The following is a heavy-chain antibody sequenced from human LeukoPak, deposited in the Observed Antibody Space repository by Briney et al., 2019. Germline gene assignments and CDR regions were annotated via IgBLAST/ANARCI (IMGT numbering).Heavy chain of an antibody. CDR1: GGSISSHY. CDR3: AKSIAGTHDGFDI. CDR2: IYSSGSR. V-gene: IGHV4-59*11. Sequence: SETLSLTCTVSGGSISSHYWSWIRQTPGKGLEWIGYIYSSGSRIYNPSLKSRVTMSLDTSKNQFSLKLISVTAADTAVYYCAKSIAGTHDGFDIWGQGTTVTVSS. D-gene: IGHD2-21*01. J-gene: IGHJ3*02.